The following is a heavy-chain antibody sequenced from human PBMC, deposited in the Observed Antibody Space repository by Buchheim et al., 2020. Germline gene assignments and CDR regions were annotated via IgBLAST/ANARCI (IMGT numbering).Heavy chain of an antibody. V-gene: IGHV4-59*01. J-gene: IGHJ6*02. CDR1: GGSISSYY. CDR3: ARDSYYYDSSGYYEWNYYYYGMDV. CDR2: IYYSGST. D-gene: IGHD3-22*01. Sequence: QVQLQESGPGLVKPSETLSLTCTVSGGSISSYYWSWIRQPPGKGLEWIGYIYYSGSTNYNPSLKSRVTISVDTSNNQFSLKLSSVTAADTAVYYCARDSYYYDSSGYYEWNYYYYGMDVWGQGTT.